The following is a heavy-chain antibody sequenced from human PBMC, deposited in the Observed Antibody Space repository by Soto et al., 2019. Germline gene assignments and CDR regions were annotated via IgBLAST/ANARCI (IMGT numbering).Heavy chain of an antibody. CDR2: IWYDGSNK. V-gene: IGHV3-33*01. CDR3: ARDRVPVEKDTFYFDY. J-gene: IGHJ4*02. Sequence: GGSLRLSCAASGFTFSSYGMHWVRQAPGKGLEWVAVIWYDGSNKYYADSVKGRFTISRDNSKNTLYLQMNSLRAEDTAVYYCARDRVPVEKDTFYFDYWGQGTLVTVSS. D-gene: IGHD5-18*01. CDR1: GFTFSSYG.